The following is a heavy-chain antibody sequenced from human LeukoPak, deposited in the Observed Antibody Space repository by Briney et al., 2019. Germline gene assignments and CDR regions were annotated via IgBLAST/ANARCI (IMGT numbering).Heavy chain of an antibody. Sequence: GGSLRLSCAASGFTFSDYYMSWIRQAPGKGLEWVSYISSSGSTIYYADSVKGRFTISRDNAKNTLYLQMNSLRVEDTAIYYCARDKQYSLDYWGQGTLVTVSS. CDR2: ISSSGSTI. CDR1: GFTFSDYY. D-gene: IGHD5-18*01. CDR3: ARDKQYSLDY. V-gene: IGHV3-11*04. J-gene: IGHJ4*02.